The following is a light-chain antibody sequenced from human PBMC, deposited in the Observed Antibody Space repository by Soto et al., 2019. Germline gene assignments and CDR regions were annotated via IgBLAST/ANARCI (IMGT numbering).Light chain of an antibody. J-gene: IGLJ1*01. CDR3: SSYTSDATFV. V-gene: IGLV2-14*01. CDR1: SSDVGAYDY. CDR2: EVT. Sequence: QSALAQPASVSGSPGQSITISCTGSSSDVGAYDYVSWYQHLPDSAPKLIIFEVTNRPSGVSARFSGSKSGNQASLTISGLRSDDEADYYCSSYTSDATFVFGTGTQLTVL.